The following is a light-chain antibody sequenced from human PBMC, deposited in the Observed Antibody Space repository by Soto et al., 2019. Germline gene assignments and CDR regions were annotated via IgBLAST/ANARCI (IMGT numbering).Light chain of an antibody. CDR1: QSISDS. V-gene: IGKV1-5*03. Sequence: DIQMTQSPSTLSASVGDRVTITCRASQSISDSLAWYQQKPGKAPKLLIYEAAILKSGVPSRFSGSRSGTEYTLTISSLQPDDFATYYCQQYNGYWTFGQGTKVEIK. CDR2: EAA. CDR3: QQYNGYWT. J-gene: IGKJ1*01.